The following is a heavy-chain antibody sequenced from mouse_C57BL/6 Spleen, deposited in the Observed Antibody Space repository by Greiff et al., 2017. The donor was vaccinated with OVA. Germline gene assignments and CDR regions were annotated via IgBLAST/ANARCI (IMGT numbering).Heavy chain of an antibody. J-gene: IGHJ3*01. CDR2: IDPANGNT. CDR3: ARSGELYYDYDRAWFAY. V-gene: IGHV14-3*01. Sequence: EVKLMESVAELVRPGASVKLSCTASGFNIKNTYMHWVKQRPEQGLEWIGRIDPANGNTKYAPKFQGKATITADTSSNTAYLQLSSLTSEDTAIYYCARSGELYYDYDRAWFAYWGQGTLVTVSA. CDR1: GFNIKNTY. D-gene: IGHD2-4*01.